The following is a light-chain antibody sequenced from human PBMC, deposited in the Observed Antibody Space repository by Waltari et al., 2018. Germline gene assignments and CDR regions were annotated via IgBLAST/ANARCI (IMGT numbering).Light chain of an antibody. V-gene: IGLV2-11*01. J-gene: IGLJ1*01. CDR1: NHYVGRDNS. CDR2: DVT. CDR3: CSHAGSFYV. Sequence: QAALTQPHSVSGSPGQSVIISCTGINHYVGRDNSVSWYQQHPGRAPKLIIYDVTKRPSGVPDRFSGSKSGNTASLTISGLQAEDEADYHCCSHAGSFYVFGGGTKVTVL.